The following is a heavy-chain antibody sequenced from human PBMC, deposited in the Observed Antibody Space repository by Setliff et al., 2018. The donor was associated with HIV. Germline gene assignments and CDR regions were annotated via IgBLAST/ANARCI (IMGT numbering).Heavy chain of an antibody. J-gene: IGHJ5*02. CDR3: ATQFKTTKAFDP. D-gene: IGHD4-17*01. CDR2: INPSGGST. CDR1: GYTFTSYY. Sequence: AASVKVSCKASGYTFTSYYIHWVRQAPGQGLEWMGIINPSGGSTSYAQKFQGRVTMTRDTSTSTVYMELSSLRSEDTAVYYCATQFKTTKAFDPWGQGTLVTVSS. V-gene: IGHV1-46*01.